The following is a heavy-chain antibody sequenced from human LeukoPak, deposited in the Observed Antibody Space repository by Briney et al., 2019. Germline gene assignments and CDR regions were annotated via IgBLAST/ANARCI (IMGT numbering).Heavy chain of an antibody. Sequence: AGRSLRLSCAASGFTFYDYAMHWVRHAPGKGLEWVSGISWNSGSIGYADSVKGRFTISRDNAKNSLYLQMNSLRAEDTALYYCAKDGHYYDSSGYYGFQFDYWGQGTLVTVSS. CDR1: GFTFYDYA. D-gene: IGHD3-22*01. CDR3: AKDGHYYDSSGYYGFQFDY. V-gene: IGHV3-9*01. J-gene: IGHJ4*02. CDR2: ISWNSGSI.